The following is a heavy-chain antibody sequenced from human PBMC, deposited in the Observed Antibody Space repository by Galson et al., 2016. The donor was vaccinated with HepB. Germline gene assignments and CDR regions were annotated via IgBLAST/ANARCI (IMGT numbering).Heavy chain of an antibody. V-gene: IGHV3-74*01. D-gene: IGHD4-17*01. CDR2: INSDGSNA. Sequence: SLRLSCAGSGFTFSNHCMRWVRQAPGKGLVWVSRINSDGSNANYADSVKGRFTISRDNARNTLYLHVNSLRAEDAAVYYCARENGDYLFIDYWGQGTLVTVSS. CDR1: GFTFSNHC. J-gene: IGHJ4*02. CDR3: ARENGDYLFIDY.